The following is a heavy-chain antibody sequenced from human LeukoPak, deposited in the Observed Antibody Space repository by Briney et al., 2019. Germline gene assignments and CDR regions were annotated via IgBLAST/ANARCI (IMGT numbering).Heavy chain of an antibody. V-gene: IGHV3-23*01. J-gene: IGHJ4*02. CDR3: AKDRPGVDIVATMFDY. CDR1: GLPFSNYA. Sequence: GGSLRLSFAASGLPFSNYALIWSGQPPGKGLSWVSPISDSGDSTYYADSVKGRFTISRDNSKNTLYLQMNSLRVEDTAVYYCAKDRPGVDIVATMFDYWGQGTLVTVSS. CDR2: ISDSGDST. D-gene: IGHD5-12*01.